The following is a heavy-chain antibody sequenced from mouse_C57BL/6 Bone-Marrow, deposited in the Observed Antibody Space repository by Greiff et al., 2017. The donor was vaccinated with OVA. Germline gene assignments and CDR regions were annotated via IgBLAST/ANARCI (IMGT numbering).Heavy chain of an antibody. D-gene: IGHD1-1*01. CDR2: ISDGGSYT. V-gene: IGHV5-4*03. CDR3: ARVGYYGSVAY. Sequence: EVKLVESGGGLVKPGGSLKLSCAASGFTFSSYAMSWVRQTPEKRLEWVATISDGGSYTYYPDNVKGRFTISRDNAKNNLYLQMSHLKSEDTAMYYCARVGYYGSVAYWGQGTLVTVSA. J-gene: IGHJ3*01. CDR1: GFTFSSYA.